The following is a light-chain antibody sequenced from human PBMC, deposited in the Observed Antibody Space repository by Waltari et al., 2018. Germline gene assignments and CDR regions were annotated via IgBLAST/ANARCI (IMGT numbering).Light chain of an antibody. V-gene: IGLV1-44*01. Sequence: QSVLTQPPSASGTPGQRVSLSCSGSNSNIGTNTVNWYQQLPGTAPKLLIYSNNNRPSGVPDRFSGSKSGTSASLAISGLQSEDEAEYYCAAWDDSLNGPVFGAGTKLTVL. CDR1: NSNIGTNT. CDR3: AAWDDSLNGPV. CDR2: SNN. J-gene: IGLJ3*02.